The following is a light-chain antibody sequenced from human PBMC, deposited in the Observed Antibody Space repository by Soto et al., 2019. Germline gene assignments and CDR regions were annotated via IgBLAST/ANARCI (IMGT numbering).Light chain of an antibody. CDR3: QQYGSSPPRT. J-gene: IGKJ1*01. CDR2: GAS. V-gene: IGKV3-20*01. CDR1: QSVSSSY. Sequence: EIVLTQSPGTLSLSPGERATLSCRASQSVSSSYLSWYQQKPGQAPRLLIYGASSRATGIPDRFSGSGSGTDFTLTISRLEPEEFAVYYCQQYGSSPPRTVGQGPKVEIK.